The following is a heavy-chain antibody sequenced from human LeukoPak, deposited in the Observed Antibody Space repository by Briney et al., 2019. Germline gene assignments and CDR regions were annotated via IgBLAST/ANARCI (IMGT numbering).Heavy chain of an antibody. J-gene: IGHJ5*02. D-gene: IGHD1-26*01. CDR2: ISGSAGNI. V-gene: IGHV3-23*01. CDR3: AKGGTKGGFDP. CDR1: GFTFSSYA. Sequence: GGSLRLSCAASGFTFSSYAMSWVRQAPGKGLEWVSAISGSAGNIYYADSVKGRFTISRDNSKNTLYLQMNSLRAEDTAVYYCAKGGTKGGFDPWGQGTLVTVSS.